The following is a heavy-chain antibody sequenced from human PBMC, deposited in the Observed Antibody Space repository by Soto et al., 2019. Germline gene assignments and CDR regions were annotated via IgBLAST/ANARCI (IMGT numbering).Heavy chain of an antibody. V-gene: IGHV4-39*01. J-gene: IGHJ4*02. CDR2: IYYSGST. D-gene: IGHD1-26*01. CDR3: ARLLSGSYLFDY. Sequence: PSETLSLTCTVSGGSISSSSYYWGWIRQPPGKGLEWIGSIYYSGSTYYNPSLKSRVTISVDTSKNQFSLKLSSVTAADTAVYYCARLLSGSYLFDYGGQGTLVTVSS. CDR1: GGSISSSSYY.